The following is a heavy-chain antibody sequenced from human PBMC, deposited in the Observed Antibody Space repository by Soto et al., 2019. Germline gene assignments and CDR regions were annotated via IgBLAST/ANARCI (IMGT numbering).Heavy chain of an antibody. D-gene: IGHD3-9*01. CDR2: IVVGTGNT. Sequence: GASVKVSCKASGFPLSNSAVQWVRQARGQRLEWIGRIVVGTGNTDYAQKFQERVTITRDMSTRTAYMELSSLRSEDTAVYYCATNTPGTGWFKRYHYYGMDLWGQGTTVTVSS. CDR1: GFPLSNSA. CDR3: ATNTPGTGWFKRYHYYGMDL. J-gene: IGHJ6*02. V-gene: IGHV1-58*01.